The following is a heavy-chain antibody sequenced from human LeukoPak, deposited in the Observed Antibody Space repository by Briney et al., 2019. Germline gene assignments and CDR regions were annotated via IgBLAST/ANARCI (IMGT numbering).Heavy chain of an antibody. CDR3: ASGSGYYYWVFDY. CDR2: FDPEDGET. V-gene: IGHV1-24*01. D-gene: IGHD3-22*01. Sequence: ASVKASCKVSGYTLTELSMHWVRQAPGKGLEWMGGFDPEDGETIYAQKFQGRVTMTEDTSTDTTYMELSSLRSEDTAVYYCASGSGYYYWVFDYWGQGTLVTVSS. CDR1: GYTLTELS. J-gene: IGHJ4*02.